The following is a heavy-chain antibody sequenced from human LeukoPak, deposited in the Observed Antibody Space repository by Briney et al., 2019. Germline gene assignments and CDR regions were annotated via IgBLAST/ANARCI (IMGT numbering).Heavy chain of an antibody. V-gene: IGHV3-23*01. D-gene: IGHD6-13*01. CDR2: IGGSGGST. Sequence: GGSLRLSCAASGFTFSSYAMSWVRQAPGKGLEWVSSIGGSGGSTYYADSVKGRFTISRDNSKNTLYLQMNSLRAEDTAVYYCAKVETAAAATLRGFDSWGQGTLVTVSS. CDR1: GFTFSSYA. CDR3: AKVETAAAATLRGFDS. J-gene: IGHJ4*02.